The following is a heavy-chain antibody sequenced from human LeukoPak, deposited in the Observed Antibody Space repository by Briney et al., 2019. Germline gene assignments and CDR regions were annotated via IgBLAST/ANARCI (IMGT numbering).Heavy chain of an antibody. CDR1: GFTFSTYS. CDR3: ARDLGVHYYDISGTSGY. CDR2: ISSSSTTI. V-gene: IGHV3-48*02. J-gene: IGHJ4*02. Sequence: PGGSLRLSCAASGFTFSTYSMNWVRQAPGKGLEWVSYISSSSTTIYYADYVKGRFTISRDNAKNSLYLQMNSLRDEDTAVYYCARDLGVHYYDISGTSGYWGQGTLVTVSS. D-gene: IGHD3-22*01.